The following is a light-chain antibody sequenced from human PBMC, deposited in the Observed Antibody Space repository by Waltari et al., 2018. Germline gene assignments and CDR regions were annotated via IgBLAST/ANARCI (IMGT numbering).Light chain of an antibody. V-gene: IGKV3-20*01. Sequence: EIVLTQSPGSLSSSPGERVTLSCRASQSGSRALAWYQQKPGQAPRLLIFGASNRATGIPDRFSGSGSGTDFSLTISRLEPEDFAVYYCQHYVRLPATFGRGTKVEIK. CDR1: QSGSRA. J-gene: IGKJ1*01. CDR2: GAS. CDR3: QHYVRLPAT.